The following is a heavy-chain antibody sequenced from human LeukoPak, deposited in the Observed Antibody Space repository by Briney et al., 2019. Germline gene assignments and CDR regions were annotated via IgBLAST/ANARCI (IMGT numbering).Heavy chain of an antibody. CDR2: IYHSGST. Sequence: SQTLSLTCAVSGGSISSGGYSWSWIRQPPGKGLEWIGYIYHSGSTYYNPSLKSRVTISVDRSKNQFSLKLSSVTAADTAVYYCARGNTPRITMVRGGHYWYFDLWGRGTLVTVSS. CDR1: GGSISSGGYS. D-gene: IGHD3-10*01. J-gene: IGHJ2*01. V-gene: IGHV4-30-2*01. CDR3: ARGNTPRITMVRGGHYWYFDL.